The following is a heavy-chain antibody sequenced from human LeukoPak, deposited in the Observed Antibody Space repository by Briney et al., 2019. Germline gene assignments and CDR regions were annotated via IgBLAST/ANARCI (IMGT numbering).Heavy chain of an antibody. D-gene: IGHD1-26*01. CDR1: GYTFTGYY. Sequence: GASVKVSCKASGYTFTGYYMHWVRQAPGQGLEWMGWINPNSGGTNYAQKFQGRVTMTRDTSTSTAYMELRSLRSDDTAVYYCAREGGVGPTAPPYYYSYQMDVWGKGTTVTVSS. CDR2: INPNSGGT. J-gene: IGHJ6*03. CDR3: AREGGVGPTAPPYYYSYQMDV. V-gene: IGHV1-2*02.